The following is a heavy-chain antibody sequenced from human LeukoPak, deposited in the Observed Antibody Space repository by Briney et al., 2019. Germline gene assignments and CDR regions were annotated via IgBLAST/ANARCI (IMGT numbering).Heavy chain of an antibody. CDR3: ATPGYSIPLNY. J-gene: IGHJ4*02. V-gene: IGHV1-2*02. D-gene: IGHD5-18*01. Sequence: ASVKVSCKASGYTFTGYYMHWVRQAPGQGLEWMGWINPNSGGTNYAQKFQGRVTMTEDTSTDTAYMELSSLRSEDTAVYYCATPGYSIPLNYWGQGTLVTVSS. CDR1: GYTFTGYY. CDR2: INPNSGGT.